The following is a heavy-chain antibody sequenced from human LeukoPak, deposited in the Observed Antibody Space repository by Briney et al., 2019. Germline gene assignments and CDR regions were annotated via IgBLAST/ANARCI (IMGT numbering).Heavy chain of an antibody. J-gene: IGHJ4*02. Sequence: SQSLSLTCTVSGGSIGSGSYYWSWLRQTPGKGLEWIGYIYDFGNTDYNPSLKSRVTISIDRSKNEFSLKLYSVTAADTAVYYCARARTVRGVSPFDYWGQGTLVTVSS. V-gene: IGHV4-30-2*01. CDR2: IYDFGNT. D-gene: IGHD3-10*01. CDR3: ARARTVRGVSPFDY. CDR1: GGSIGSGSYY.